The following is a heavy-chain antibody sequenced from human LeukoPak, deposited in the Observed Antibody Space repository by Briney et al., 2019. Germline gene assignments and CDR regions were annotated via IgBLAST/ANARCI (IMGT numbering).Heavy chain of an antibody. J-gene: IGHJ6*03. CDR3: ARGPFRGVNYYYYMDV. D-gene: IGHD3-10*01. V-gene: IGHV1-69*05. CDR1: GGTFSSYA. Sequence: GASVKVSCKASGGTFSSYAISWVRQAPGQGLEWMGGIIPIFGTANYAQKFQGRVTITTDESTSTAYMELSSLRSEDTAVYYCARGPFRGVNYYYYMDVWGKGTTVTVSS. CDR2: IIPIFGTA.